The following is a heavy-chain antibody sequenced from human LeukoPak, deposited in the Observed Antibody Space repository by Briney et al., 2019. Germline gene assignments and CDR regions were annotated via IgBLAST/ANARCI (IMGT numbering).Heavy chain of an antibody. V-gene: IGHV1-69*05. Sequence: ASVKVSCKASGGTFSSYAINWVRQAPGQGLEWMGGIVPISGTANYAQRFQGRVTITTDESTSTAHMELSNLMSADTAVYFCTRGAIRYCTGGTCYLFNYWGQGTLVTASS. CDR1: GGTFSSYA. J-gene: IGHJ4*02. CDR2: IVPISGTA. CDR3: TRGAIRYCTGGTCYLFNY. D-gene: IGHD2-15*01.